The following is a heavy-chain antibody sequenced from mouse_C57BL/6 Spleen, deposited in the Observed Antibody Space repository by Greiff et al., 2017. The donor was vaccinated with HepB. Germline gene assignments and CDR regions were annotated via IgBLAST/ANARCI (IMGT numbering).Heavy chain of an antibody. V-gene: IGHV1-85*01. CDR1: GYTFTSYD. CDR3: AREDGNYVNWYFDV. Sequence: QVQLKESGPELVKPGASVKLSCKASGYTFTSYDINWVKQRPGQGLEWIGWIYPRDGSTKYNEKFKGKATLTVDTSSSTAYMELHSLTSEDSAVYFCAREDGNYVNWYFDVWGTGTTVTVSS. CDR2: IYPRDGST. D-gene: IGHD2-1*01. J-gene: IGHJ1*03.